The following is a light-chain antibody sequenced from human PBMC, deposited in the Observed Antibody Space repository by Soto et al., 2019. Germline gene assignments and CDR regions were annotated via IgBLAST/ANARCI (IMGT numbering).Light chain of an antibody. CDR3: AAWDDRLSGL. CDR1: TSNIGTYF. J-gene: IGLJ2*01. CDR2: NND. V-gene: IGLV1-47*01. Sequence: QPVLTQPPSASGTPGQRVTISCSGSTSNIGTYFVYWYQHLPGTAPKLLIYNNDQRPSGVPDRFSGAKSATSASLVISGLRAEDEADYYCAAWDDRLSGLFGGGTKVTVL.